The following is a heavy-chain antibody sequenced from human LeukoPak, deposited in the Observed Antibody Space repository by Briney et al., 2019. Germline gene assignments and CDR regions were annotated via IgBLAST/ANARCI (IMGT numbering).Heavy chain of an antibody. V-gene: IGHV4-59*01. D-gene: IGHD1-26*01. CDR3: ARISGSYFDY. J-gene: IGHJ4*02. Sequence: SETLSLTCTVSGASISSYYWSWIRQPPGKGLEWIGYIYYSGSTKYNPSLKSRLTISVDTSKNQFSLKPSSVTAADTAVYYCARISGSYFDYWGQGTLVIVSS. CDR1: GASISSYY. CDR2: IYYSGST.